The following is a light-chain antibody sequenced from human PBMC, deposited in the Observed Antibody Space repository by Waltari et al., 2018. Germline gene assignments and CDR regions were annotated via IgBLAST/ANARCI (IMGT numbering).Light chain of an antibody. CDR3: AAWDGSLSGYV. CDR1: YSNVGNAN. Sequence: QSVLTQPPSASATPGQRVTISCSGSYSNVGNANVYWYQQLPGPAPRLLIYNNDVRPPGVSDRFSGSKSGTSAFLAISGLRSEDEADYYCAAWDGSLSGYVFGIGTKVTVL. CDR2: NND. J-gene: IGLJ1*01. V-gene: IGLV1-47*01.